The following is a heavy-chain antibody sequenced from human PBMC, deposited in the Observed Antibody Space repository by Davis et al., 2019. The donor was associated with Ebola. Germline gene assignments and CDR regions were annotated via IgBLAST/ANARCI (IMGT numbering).Heavy chain of an antibody. D-gene: IGHD2-2*01. Sequence: AASVKVSCKASGGTFSSYAISWVRQAPGQGLEWMGRIIPILGIANYAQKFQGRVTITADKSTGTAYMELSSLRSEDTAVYYCAREGCSSTSCRHYYYYGMDVWGQGTTVTVSS. V-gene: IGHV1-69*04. CDR1: GGTFSSYA. CDR3: AREGCSSTSCRHYYYYGMDV. CDR2: IIPILGIA. J-gene: IGHJ6*02.